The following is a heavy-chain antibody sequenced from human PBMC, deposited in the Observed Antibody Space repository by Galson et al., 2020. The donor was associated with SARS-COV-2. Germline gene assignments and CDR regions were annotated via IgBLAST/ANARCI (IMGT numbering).Heavy chain of an antibody. Sequence: GGPLSLSCAASGFTFSSYAMHWVRQAPGKGLEWVAVISYDGSNKYYADSVKGRFTISRDNSKNTLYLQMNSLRAEDTAVYYCARTGGSYMDYWGQGTLGTVSS. CDR3: ARTGGSYMDY. CDR1: GFTFSSYA. J-gene: IGHJ4*02. D-gene: IGHD1-26*01. V-gene: IGHV3-30-3*01. CDR2: ISYDGSNK.